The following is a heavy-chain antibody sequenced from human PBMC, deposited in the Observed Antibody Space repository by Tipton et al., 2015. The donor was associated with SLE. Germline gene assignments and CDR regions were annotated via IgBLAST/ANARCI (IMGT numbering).Heavy chain of an antibody. J-gene: IGHJ4*02. V-gene: IGHV4-38-2*02. CDR1: GYSISSGYY. Sequence: TLSLTCAVSGYSISSGYYWGWIRQPPGKGLEWIGEINHSGSTNYNPSLKSRVTISVDTSKNQFSLKLSSVTAADTAVYYCARDRNRSGSLDYWGQGTLVTVSS. CDR2: INHSGST. CDR3: ARDRNRSGSLDY. D-gene: IGHD1-26*01.